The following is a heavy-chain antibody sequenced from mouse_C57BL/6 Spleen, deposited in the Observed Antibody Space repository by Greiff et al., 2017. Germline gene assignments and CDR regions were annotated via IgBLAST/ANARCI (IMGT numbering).Heavy chain of an antibody. Sequence: QVQLQQPGAELVKPGASVKLSCKASGYTFTSYWMHWVKQRPGQGLEWIGMIHPNSGSTNYNEKFKSKATLTVDKSSSTAYMQLSSLTSEDSAVYYWARSGQLRLYAMGYWGQGTSVTVSS. V-gene: IGHV1-64*01. CDR2: IHPNSGST. CDR3: ARSGQLRLYAMGY. J-gene: IGHJ4*01. CDR1: GYTFTSYW. D-gene: IGHD3-2*02.